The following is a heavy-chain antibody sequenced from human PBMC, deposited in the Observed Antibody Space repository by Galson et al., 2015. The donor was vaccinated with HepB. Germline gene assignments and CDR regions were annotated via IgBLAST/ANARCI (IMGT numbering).Heavy chain of an antibody. CDR3: PSFAYCGAKCYRSYFYGFDV. J-gene: IGHJ6*02. CDR2: ISGSTGRT. D-gene: IGHD2-21*01. CDR1: GFAVTTYA. V-gene: IGHV3-23*01. Sequence: SLRLSCAGSGFAVTTYAMSWVRQAPGKGLEWVSAISGSTGRTYYGDAVEGLFTISSDNSKDTLYLQMNILRAEDTAVYYCPSFAYCGAKCYRSYFYGFDVWGQGTAVTVSS.